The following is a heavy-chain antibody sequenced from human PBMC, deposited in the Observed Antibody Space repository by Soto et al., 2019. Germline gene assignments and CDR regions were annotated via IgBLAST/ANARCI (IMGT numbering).Heavy chain of an antibody. V-gene: IGHV1-18*01. CDR3: ARGRYGAY. D-gene: IGHD3-10*01. CDR2: ISAHNGNT. Sequence: QVHLVQSGAEVKKPGASVKVSCKGSGYAFTTYGITWVRQAPGQGLEWMGWISAHNGNTNYAQKLQGRVTVTRDTSTSTAYLELRSLRSDVTAVSYCARGRYGAYWGQGALVTVSS. J-gene: IGHJ4*02. CDR1: GYAFTTYG.